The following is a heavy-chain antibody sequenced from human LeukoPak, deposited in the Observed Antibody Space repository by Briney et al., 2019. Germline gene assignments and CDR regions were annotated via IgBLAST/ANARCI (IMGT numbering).Heavy chain of an antibody. V-gene: IGHV4-38-2*02. J-gene: IGHJ6*03. D-gene: IGHD3-10*01. CDR1: GYSISSGYY. CDR2: IYYSGST. Sequence: PSETLSLTCTVSGYSISSGYYWGWIRQPPGKGLEWIGSIYYSGSTYYNPSLKSRVTISVDTSKNQFSLKLSSVAAADTAGYYFARVSVVRGVKNYYYYYYMDVWGKGATVTVSS. CDR3: ARVSVVRGVKNYYYYYYMDV.